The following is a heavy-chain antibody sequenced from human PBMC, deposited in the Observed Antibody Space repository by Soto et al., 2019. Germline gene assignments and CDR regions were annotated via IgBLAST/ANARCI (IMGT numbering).Heavy chain of an antibody. CDR1: GYTFTSYV. Sequence: GAAVKVSCKPSGYTFTSYVIHWVRQAPGQRLEWMGWINTGNDNTIYSQKFQGRGTITRDTSASTAYLELSSLKSEDTAVYYCARGNQELDYWGQGALVSVSS. CDR2: INTGNDNT. J-gene: IGHJ4*02. V-gene: IGHV1-3*04. D-gene: IGHD1-1*01. CDR3: ARGNQELDY.